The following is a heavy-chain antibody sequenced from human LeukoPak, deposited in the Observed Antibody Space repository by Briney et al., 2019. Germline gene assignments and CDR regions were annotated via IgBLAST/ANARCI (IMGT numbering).Heavy chain of an antibody. D-gene: IGHD3-3*01. CDR1: GGSISSYY. V-gene: IGHV4-59*01. CDR3: ARVPVLRFLEWPLGWFDP. J-gene: IGHJ5*02. Sequence: PSQTLSLTCTVSGGSISSYYWSWIRQPPGKGLEWIGYIYYSGSTNYNPSLKSRVTISVDTSKNQFSLKLSSVTAADTAVYYCARVPVLRFLEWPLGWFDPWGQGTLVTVSS. CDR2: IYYSGST.